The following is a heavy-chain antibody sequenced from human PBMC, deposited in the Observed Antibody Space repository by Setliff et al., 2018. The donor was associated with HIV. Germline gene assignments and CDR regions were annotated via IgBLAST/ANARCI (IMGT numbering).Heavy chain of an antibody. V-gene: IGHV4-61*09. J-gene: IGHJ4*02. Sequence: SETLSLTCTVSGGSISSGSYYWSWIRQPAGKGLEWIGHIYTSGSTNYNPSLKSRFIASTDNARNSLFLEMNSLRAEDTAVYYCARAYNVYDYRFDSSGYDYWGQGTLVTVSS. D-gene: IGHD3-22*01. CDR1: GGSISSGSYY. CDR2: IYTSGST. CDR3: ARAYNVYDYRFDSSGYDY.